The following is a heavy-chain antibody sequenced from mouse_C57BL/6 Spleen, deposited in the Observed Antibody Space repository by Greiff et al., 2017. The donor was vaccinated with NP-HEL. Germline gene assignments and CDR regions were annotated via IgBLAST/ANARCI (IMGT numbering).Heavy chain of an antibody. D-gene: IGHD1-1*01. V-gene: IGHV3-6*01. CDR3: ARADYGSSYGFAY. CDR1: GYSITSGYY. CDR2: ISYDGSN. Sequence: VQLQQSGPGLVKPSQSLSLTCSVTGYSITSGYYWNWIRQFPGNKLEWMGYISYDGSNNYNPSLKNRISITRDTSKNQFFLKLNSVTTEDTATYYCARADYGSSYGFAYWGQGTLVTVSA. J-gene: IGHJ3*01.